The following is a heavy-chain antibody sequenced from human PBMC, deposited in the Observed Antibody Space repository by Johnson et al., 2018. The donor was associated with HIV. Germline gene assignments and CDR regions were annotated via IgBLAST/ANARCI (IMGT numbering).Heavy chain of an antibody. CDR3: ARWGSMIEAAFDI. V-gene: IGHV3-20*04. J-gene: IGHJ3*02. Sequence: VQLVESGGGVVQPGGSLRLSCAASGFSFSNYGVHWVRQAPGKGLEWVSGINWNGGSIGYADSVKGRFTISRDNAKNSLYLQMNSLRAEDTAVYYCARWGSMIEAAFDIWGQGTMVTVSS. CDR2: INWNGGSI. D-gene: IGHD3-22*01. CDR1: GFSFSNYG.